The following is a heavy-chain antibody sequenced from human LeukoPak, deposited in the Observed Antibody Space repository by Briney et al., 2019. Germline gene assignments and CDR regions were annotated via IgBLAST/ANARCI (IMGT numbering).Heavy chain of an antibody. Sequence: SETLSLTCTVSGGSISSGSYYWSWIRQPAGKGLEWIGRIYTSGSTNYNPSLKSRVTISVDTSKNQFSLKLSSVTAADTAVYYCARDKYDFWSGYYGYFDYWGQGTLVTVSS. CDR3: ARDKYDFWSGYYGYFDY. D-gene: IGHD3-3*01. J-gene: IGHJ4*02. CDR1: GGSISSGSYY. V-gene: IGHV4-61*02. CDR2: IYTSGST.